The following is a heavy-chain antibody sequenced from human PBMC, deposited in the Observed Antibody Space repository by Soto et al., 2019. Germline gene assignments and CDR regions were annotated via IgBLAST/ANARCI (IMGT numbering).Heavy chain of an antibody. CDR3: ARVQRRWLKSDY. J-gene: IGHJ4*02. Sequence: QLQLQESGPGLVKPSETLSLTCTVSGGSISNTSYYWGWVRQPPGKGLEWIGHIYYGGTSYSNPSVKGRVSLSVDTSKNQFFLRWNSVTAADTAVYFCARVQRRWLKSDYWGQGTLVTVSS. D-gene: IGHD5-12*01. CDR2: IYYGGTS. V-gene: IGHV4-39*01. CDR1: GGSISNTSYY.